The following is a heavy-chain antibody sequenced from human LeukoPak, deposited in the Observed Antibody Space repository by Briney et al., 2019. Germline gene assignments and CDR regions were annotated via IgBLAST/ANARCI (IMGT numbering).Heavy chain of an antibody. CDR1: GFTFSSYW. CDR2: INRDGSST. J-gene: IGHJ3*02. D-gene: IGHD3-3*01. Sequence: GGSLRLSCAASGFTFSSYWMHWVRQAPGKGLVWVSRINRDGSSTNYADPVKGRFTISRDNAKNTLYLQMNSLRLEDTAVYYCASSLVGDYRGYDALDIWGQGTMVTVSS. CDR3: ASSLVGDYRGYDALDI. V-gene: IGHV3-74*01.